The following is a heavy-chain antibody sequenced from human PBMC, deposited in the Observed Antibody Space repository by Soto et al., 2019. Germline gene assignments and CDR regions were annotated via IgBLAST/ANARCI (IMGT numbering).Heavy chain of an antibody. J-gene: IGHJ5*02. D-gene: IGHD3-16*01. CDR3: ARDPLFGWFEP. CDR1: GGSISGGGYY. V-gene: IGHV4-31*03. CDR2: IDYNERS. Sequence: SETLSLTCTVFGGSISGGGYYCSWIRQHPGKGLEWIGHIDYNERSYYNPSLKSRVTISMDTSKNRFSLKLDSVTAADTAVYYCARDPLFGWFEPWGQGTLVTVSS.